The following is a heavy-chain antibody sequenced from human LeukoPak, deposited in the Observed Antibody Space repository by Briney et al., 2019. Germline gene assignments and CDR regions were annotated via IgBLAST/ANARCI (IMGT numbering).Heavy chain of an antibody. J-gene: IGHJ3*02. CDR1: GYTFTGYY. D-gene: IGHD2-15*01. V-gene: IGHV1-2*02. Sequence: GASVKVSCKASGYTFTGYYIHWVRQAPGQGLEWMGWISAYNGGTNYAQKFQGRVTMTRDTSISTAYMELSRLRSDDTAVYYCAKSQAATHDAFDIWGQGTMVTVSS. CDR2: ISAYNGGT. CDR3: AKSQAATHDAFDI.